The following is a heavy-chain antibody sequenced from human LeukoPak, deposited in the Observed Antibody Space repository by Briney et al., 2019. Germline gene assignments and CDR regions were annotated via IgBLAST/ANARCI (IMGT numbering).Heavy chain of an antibody. CDR2: IKSKTDGGTT. CDR3: TTVTSDIVVVPAAIQVDY. J-gene: IGHJ4*02. V-gene: IGHV3-15*01. CDR1: GFTFSNAW. D-gene: IGHD2-2*02. Sequence: GGSLRLSCAASGFTFSNAWMSWVRQAPGKGREWVGRIKSKTDGGTTDYAAPVKGRFTVSRDDSKNTLYLQMNSLKTEDTAVYYCTTVTSDIVVVPAAIQVDYWGQGTLVTVSS.